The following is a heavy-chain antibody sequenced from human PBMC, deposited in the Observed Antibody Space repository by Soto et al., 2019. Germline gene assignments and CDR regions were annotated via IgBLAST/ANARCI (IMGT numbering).Heavy chain of an antibody. CDR1: GGTFSSYA. V-gene: IGHV1-69*13. CDR2: IIPIFGTA. CDR3: ARGMSNYDILTGYRGMDV. J-gene: IGHJ6*02. Sequence: SVKVSCKASGGTFSSYAISWVRQAPGQGLEWMGGIIPIFGTANYAQKFQGRVTITADESTSTAYMELSSLRSEDTAVYYCARGMSNYDILTGYRGMDVWGQGTTVTVSS. D-gene: IGHD3-9*01.